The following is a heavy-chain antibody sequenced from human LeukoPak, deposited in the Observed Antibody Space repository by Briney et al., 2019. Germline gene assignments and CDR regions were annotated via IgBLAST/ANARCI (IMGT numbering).Heavy chain of an antibody. V-gene: IGHV1-69*10. CDR2: ITPIFGIT. CDR3: ARGTYSAYGLGSYMDV. J-gene: IGHJ6*03. D-gene: IGHD5-12*01. CDR1: GGRFISYV. Sequence: ASVKVSCKASGGRFISYVISWVRQAPGQRREWVGEITPIFGITKYAQKLQGRVTIITDKSTSTVYMELSSLRSGDTAVYYCARGTYSAYGLGSYMDVWGKGTTVSVSS.